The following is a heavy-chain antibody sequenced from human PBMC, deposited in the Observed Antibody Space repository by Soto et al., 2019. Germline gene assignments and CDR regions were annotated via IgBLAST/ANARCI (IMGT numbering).Heavy chain of an antibody. V-gene: IGHV4-59*01. CDR1: GGSISSYY. CDR2: ISYSGST. J-gene: IGHJ4*02. D-gene: IGHD5-18*01. CDR3: ARGRGDTAMAWYY. Sequence: QVQLQESGPGLVKPSETLSLTCTVSGGSISSYYWSWIRQSPGKGLEWIGYISYSGSTKYNPSLQSRVPLAVDTCKSQFSLKLSSVTAADTAVYYCARGRGDTAMAWYYWGQGTLVTVSS.